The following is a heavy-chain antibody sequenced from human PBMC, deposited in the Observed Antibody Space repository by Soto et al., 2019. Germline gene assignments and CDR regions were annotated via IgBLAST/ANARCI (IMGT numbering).Heavy chain of an antibody. Sequence: ASVKVSCKASGYTFTDYYMHWVRQAPPQRIEWMGWISANNGNAYYAQKFQGRVIVTTDTPTRTIYMELRSLRSDDTAVYYCARDLQFYSDSSGYRDVFDIWGQGTMVTVSS. CDR2: ISANNGNA. V-gene: IGHV1-18*04. CDR3: ARDLQFYSDSSGYRDVFDI. CDR1: GYTFTDYY. D-gene: IGHD3-22*01. J-gene: IGHJ3*02.